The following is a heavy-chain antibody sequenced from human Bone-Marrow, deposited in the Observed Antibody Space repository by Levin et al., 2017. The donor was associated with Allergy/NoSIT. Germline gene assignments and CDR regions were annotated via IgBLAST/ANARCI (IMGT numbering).Heavy chain of an antibody. CDR1: GFIFTGYY. D-gene: IGHD1-26*01. Sequence: VASVKVSCKASGFIFTGYYMQWVRQAPGQGLEWMGWINLNNGVTHYVPKFQGRVTMTRDTSTTTAYMDLSRLTSDDTAVYYCARGYSGSNYLPYWGQGSLVTVSS. V-gene: IGHV1-2*02. CDR3: ARGYSGSNYLPY. J-gene: IGHJ4*02. CDR2: INLNNGVT.